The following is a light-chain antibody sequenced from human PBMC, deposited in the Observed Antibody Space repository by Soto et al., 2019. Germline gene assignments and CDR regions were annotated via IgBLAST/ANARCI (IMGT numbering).Light chain of an antibody. CDR1: QSVNSSF. CDR3: QQFDASPWT. J-gene: IGKJ1*01. Sequence: EIVLTQSPGTLTLSPGERATISCRASQSVNSSFLAWYQQKPAQAPTLLIHTSSSRATGVPDRFSGSGSGTDFSLTISRLEPEDFAVYYCQQFDASPWTFGQGTKVEIK. CDR2: TSS. V-gene: IGKV3-20*01.